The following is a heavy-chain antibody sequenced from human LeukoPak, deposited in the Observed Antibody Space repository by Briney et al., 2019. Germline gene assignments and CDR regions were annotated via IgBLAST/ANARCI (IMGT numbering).Heavy chain of an antibody. J-gene: IGHJ4*02. CDR2: ISGSGGST. D-gene: IGHD3-22*01. V-gene: IGHV3-23*01. CDR3: AKDPTKYYDSSNFDY. CDR1: GFTFSSYA. Sequence: GGSLRLSCAASGFTFSSYAMSWVRQAPGKGLEWVSAISGSGGSTYYADSVKGRFTISRDNSKNTLYLQMISLRAEDTAVYYCAKDPTKYYDSSNFDYWGQGTLVTVSS.